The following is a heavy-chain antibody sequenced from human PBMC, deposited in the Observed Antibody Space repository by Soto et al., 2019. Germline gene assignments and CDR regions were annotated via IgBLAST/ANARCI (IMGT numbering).Heavy chain of an antibody. CDR3: AARIAVAGTGLWDY. D-gene: IGHD6-19*01. CDR1: GFTFSSYS. J-gene: IGHJ4*02. V-gene: IGHV3-21*01. CDR2: ISSSSSYI. Sequence: PGGSLRLSCAASGFTFSSYSMNWVRQAPGKGLEWVSSISSSSSYIYYADSVKGRFTISRDNAKNSLYLQMNSLRAEDTAVYYCAARIAVAGTGLWDYWGQGTLVNVSS.